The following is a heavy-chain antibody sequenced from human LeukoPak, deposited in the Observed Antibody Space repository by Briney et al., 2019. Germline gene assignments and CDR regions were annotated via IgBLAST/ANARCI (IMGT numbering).Heavy chain of an antibody. CDR1: GGSISSGGYY. V-gene: IGHV4-30-2*01. J-gene: IGHJ2*01. Sequence: SETLSLTCTVSGGSISSGGYYWSWMRQPPGKGLEWIGYIYHSGSTYYNPSLKSRVTISVDRSTNQFSLKLSSVTAADTAVYYCARDRDLVGATTDWYFDLWGRGTLVTVSS. D-gene: IGHD1-26*01. CDR3: ARDRDLVGATTDWYFDL. CDR2: IYHSGST.